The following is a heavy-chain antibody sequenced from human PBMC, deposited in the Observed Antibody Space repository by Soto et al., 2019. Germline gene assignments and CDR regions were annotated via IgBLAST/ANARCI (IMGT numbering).Heavy chain of an antibody. Sequence: ASVKVSCKASGYTFTSYAMHWVRQAPGQRLEWMGWMDPNSGSTGYAQNFQGRITMTRNISRNTAHMELSSLQSEDTAVYYCARERKFDFWRKGLDVWGQGTTVTVSS. D-gene: IGHD3-3*01. CDR1: GYTFTSYA. CDR2: MDPNSGST. J-gene: IGHJ6*02. CDR3: ARERKFDFWRKGLDV. V-gene: IGHV1-8*02.